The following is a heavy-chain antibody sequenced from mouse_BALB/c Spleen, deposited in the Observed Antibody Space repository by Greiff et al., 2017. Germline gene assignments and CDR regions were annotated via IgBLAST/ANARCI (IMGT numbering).Heavy chain of an antibody. CDR1: GYTFTSYY. CDR2: INPSNGGT. CDR3: TWDDGYWGFAY. J-gene: IGHJ3*01. D-gene: IGHD2-3*01. Sequence: QVQLQQSGAELVKPGASVKLSCKASGYTFTSYYMYWVKQRPGQGLEWIGEINPSNGGTNFNEKFKSKATLTVDKSSSTAYMQLSSLTSEDSAVYYFTWDDGYWGFAYWGQGTLVTVSA. V-gene: IGHV1S81*02.